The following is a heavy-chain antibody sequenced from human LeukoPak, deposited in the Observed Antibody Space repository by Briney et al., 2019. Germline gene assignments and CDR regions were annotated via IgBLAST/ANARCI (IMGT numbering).Heavy chain of an antibody. CDR3: AKDRDYSKSVWDY. D-gene: IGHD4-11*01. CDR2: ISGSGGST. CDR1: GFTFSSYA. V-gene: IGHV3-23*01. J-gene: IGHJ4*02. Sequence: GGSLRLSCAASGFTFSSYAMSWVRQAPGKGLEWVSAISGSGGSTYYADSVKGRFTISRDNSKNTLYLRMNSLRAEDTAVYYCAKDRDYSKSVWDYWGQGTLVTVSS.